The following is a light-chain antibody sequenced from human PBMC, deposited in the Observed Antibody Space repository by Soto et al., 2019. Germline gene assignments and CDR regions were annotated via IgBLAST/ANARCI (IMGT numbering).Light chain of an antibody. CDR3: SSYTSSSTYV. CDR1: SSDVGGYNY. V-gene: IGLV2-14*01. CDR2: EVS. Sequence: QSSLTRPASVSGSPGQSITISCTGTSSDVGGYNYVSWYQQHPGKAPKLMIYEVSNRPSGASNRFSGSKSGNTASLTISGLQAEDEADYYCSSYTSSSTYVFGTGTKVTVL. J-gene: IGLJ1*01.